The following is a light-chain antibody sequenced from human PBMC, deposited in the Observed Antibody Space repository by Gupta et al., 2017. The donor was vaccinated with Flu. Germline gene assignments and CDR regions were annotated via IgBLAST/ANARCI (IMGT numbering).Light chain of an antibody. J-gene: IGKJ1*01. CDR3: QQDDSTPYT. Sequence: DIVMTQSTDSLAVSLGERATINCKSSQSGLYSSKNKNYLAWYQQKPGQPPKLLIYWASTRESGVPDRFSGSGSGTDFTLTISSLQAEDVAVYYCQQDDSTPYTFGQGTKVEIK. CDR1: QSGLYSSKNKNY. CDR2: WAS. V-gene: IGKV4-1*01.